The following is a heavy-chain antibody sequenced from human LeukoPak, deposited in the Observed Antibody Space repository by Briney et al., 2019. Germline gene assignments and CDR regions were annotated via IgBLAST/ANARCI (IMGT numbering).Heavy chain of an antibody. D-gene: IGHD2-2*01. V-gene: IGHV4-39*07. J-gene: IGHJ6*03. CDR2: ISHGGTT. Sequence: SETLSLTCTVSGGSISSNIYYWGWIRQPPGKGLEWTGSISHGGTTYYKPSLKSRVTISVDPSKNQFSLKLSSVTAADTAVYYCAREGCSGTNCLYYFYYMDVWGKGTTVTVSS. CDR1: GGSISSNIYY. CDR3: AREGCSGTNCLYYFYYMDV.